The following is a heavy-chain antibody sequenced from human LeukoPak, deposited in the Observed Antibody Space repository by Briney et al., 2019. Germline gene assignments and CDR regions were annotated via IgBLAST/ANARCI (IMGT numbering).Heavy chain of an antibody. J-gene: IGHJ4*02. Sequence: GGSLRLSCAASGFTFSSYGMHWVRQAPGKGLEWVAVISYDGSNKYYADSVKGRFTISRDNSKNTLYLQMNSLTAEDTAVYYCAKVVVPGQHYFDYWGQGTLVTVSS. D-gene: IGHD2-15*01. CDR1: GFTFSSYG. CDR3: AKVVVPGQHYFDY. CDR2: ISYDGSNK. V-gene: IGHV3-30*18.